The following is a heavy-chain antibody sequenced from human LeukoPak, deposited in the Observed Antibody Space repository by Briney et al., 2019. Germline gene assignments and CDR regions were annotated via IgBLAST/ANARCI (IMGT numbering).Heavy chain of an antibody. CDR2: ISAYNGNT. J-gene: IGHJ4*02. CDR1: GYTFTSYG. CDR3: ARTYYDILTGYYLPFAH. V-gene: IGHV1-18*01. D-gene: IGHD3-9*01. Sequence: ASVKVSCKASGYTFTSYGISWVRQAPGQGLEWMGWISAYNGNTNYAQKLQGRVTMTTDTSTSTAYMELRSLRSDDTAVYYCARTYYDILTGYYLPFAHGAQGTLVTVSS.